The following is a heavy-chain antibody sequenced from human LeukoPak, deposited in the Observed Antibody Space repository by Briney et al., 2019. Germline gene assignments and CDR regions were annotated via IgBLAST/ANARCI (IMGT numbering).Heavy chain of an antibody. CDR1: GGSISSSSYY. CDR3: ARSRSGWYSGY. Sequence: SETLSLTCTVSGGSISSSSYYWGWIRQPPGKGLEWIGSIYYSGSTYYNPSLKSRVTISVDTPKNQFSLKLSSVTAADTAVYYCARSRSGWYSGYWGQGTLVTVSS. CDR2: IYYSGST. D-gene: IGHD6-19*01. V-gene: IGHV4-39*07. J-gene: IGHJ4*02.